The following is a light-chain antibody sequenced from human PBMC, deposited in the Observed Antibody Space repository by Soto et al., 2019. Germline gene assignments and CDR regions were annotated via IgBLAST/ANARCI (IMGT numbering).Light chain of an antibody. CDR3: QQYYSYPHP. Sequence: IQMTQSPSSLSASVGDRVTITCRASQGISSYLAWYQQKPGKAPKLLIYAASTLQSGVPSRFSGSGSGTDFTLTISCLQSEDFATYYCQQYYSYPHPFGQGPKVDIK. V-gene: IGKV1-8*01. J-gene: IGKJ2*01. CDR2: AAS. CDR1: QGISSY.